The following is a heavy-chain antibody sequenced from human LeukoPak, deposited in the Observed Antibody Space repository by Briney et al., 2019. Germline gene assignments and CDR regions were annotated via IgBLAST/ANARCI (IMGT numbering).Heavy chain of an antibody. Sequence: QSGGSLRLSRAASGFTFSTYTMYWVRHPPGKRLEWVSIIGNNGGGIHYADSVKGRFTISRDNFKNALYLQMNSLRVEDTAVYYCAIDPNWGTHSWGQGVLVTVSS. J-gene: IGHJ4*02. CDR1: GFTFSTYT. V-gene: IGHV3-23*01. CDR2: IGNNGGGI. D-gene: IGHD7-27*01. CDR3: AIDPNWGTHS.